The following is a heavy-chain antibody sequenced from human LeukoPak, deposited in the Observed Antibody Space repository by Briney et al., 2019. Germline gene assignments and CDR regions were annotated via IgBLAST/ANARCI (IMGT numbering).Heavy chain of an antibody. J-gene: IGHJ4*02. Sequence: ASVKVSCKASGYTFTSYDINWVRQATGQGLEWMGWMNPNSGNTGYAQKFQGRVTMTRNTSISTAYMELSSLRSEDTAVYYCARGPPTGYYSGYDDDGDDYWGQGTLVTVSS. D-gene: IGHD5-12*01. CDR2: MNPNSGNT. V-gene: IGHV1-8*01. CDR1: GYTFTSYD. CDR3: ARGPPTGYYSGYDDDGDDY.